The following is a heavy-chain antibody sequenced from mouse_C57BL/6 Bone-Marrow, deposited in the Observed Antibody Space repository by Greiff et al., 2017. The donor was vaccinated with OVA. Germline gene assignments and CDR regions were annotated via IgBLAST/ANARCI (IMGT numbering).Heavy chain of an antibody. CDR1: GYTFTSYW. CDR3: ARRYYYAMDY. Sequence: QVQLQQPGAELVKPGASVKLSCKASGYTFTSYWMHWVKQRPGRGLEWIGRIDPNSGGTKYNEKFKSKATLTVDKPSSTAYMKLSSLTSEDSAVYYCARRYYYAMDYWGQGTSVTVSS. V-gene: IGHV1-72*01. J-gene: IGHJ4*01. CDR2: IDPNSGGT.